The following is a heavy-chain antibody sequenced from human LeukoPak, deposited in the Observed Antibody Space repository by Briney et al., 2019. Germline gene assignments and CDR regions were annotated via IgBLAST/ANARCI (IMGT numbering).Heavy chain of an antibody. J-gene: IGHJ2*01. CDR1: GFTFSSYG. CDR2: IWYDGSNK. Sequence: GGSLRLSCAASGFTFSSYGMHWVRQAPGKGLEWVAAIWYDGSNKYYADSVKGRFTISRDNSKNTLSLQMNSLRAEDTAVYYCARDSVYCGGDCYSGLYWYFDLWGRGTLVTVSS. D-gene: IGHD2-21*02. CDR3: ARDSVYCGGDCYSGLYWYFDL. V-gene: IGHV3-33*01.